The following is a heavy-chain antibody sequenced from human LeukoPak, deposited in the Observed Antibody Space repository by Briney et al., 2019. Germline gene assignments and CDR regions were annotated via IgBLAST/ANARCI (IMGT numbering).Heavy chain of an antibody. CDR1: GFTFSSYA. D-gene: IGHD6-13*01. Sequence: GGSLRLSCAASGFTFSSYAMSWVRQAPGKVLERVSLIGNSGASTYCPDSVKGRFTISRDNSKNTLYLQMNSLRDADTAVYYCAKDPLARGPDCWGQGTLVTVSS. CDR2: IGNSGAST. J-gene: IGHJ4*02. CDR3: AKDPLARGPDC. V-gene: IGHV3-23*01.